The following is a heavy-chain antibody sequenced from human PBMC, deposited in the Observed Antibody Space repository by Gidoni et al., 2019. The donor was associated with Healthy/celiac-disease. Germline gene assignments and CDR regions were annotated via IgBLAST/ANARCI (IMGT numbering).Heavy chain of an antibody. Sequence: QLQLQGSGPGLVKPSETLSLTCTVSGGSISSSRYYWGRIRQPPGKELEWIGSIYYSGSTYSNPSLKRRVTISVDTSKNQFCLKLSSVTAADTAVYYCARSSSGYYDYYYYGMDVWGQGTTVTVSS. CDR3: ARSSSGYYDYYYYGMDV. D-gene: IGHD3-22*01. J-gene: IGHJ6*02. CDR1: GGSISSSRYY. V-gene: IGHV4-39*01. CDR2: IYYSGST.